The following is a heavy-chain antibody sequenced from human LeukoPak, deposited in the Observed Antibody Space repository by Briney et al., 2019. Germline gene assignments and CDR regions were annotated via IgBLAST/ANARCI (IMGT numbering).Heavy chain of an antibody. CDR1: GGSISSYY. CDR3: ASLGNGAFDY. V-gene: IGHV4-59*01. Sequence: SETLSLTCTVSGGSISSYYWSWIRQPPGKGLEWIGYIYYSGSTNYNPSLKSRVTISVDTSKNQFSLKLSSVTAADTAVYSCASLGNGAFDYWGQGTLVTVSS. CDR2: IYYSGST. D-gene: IGHD2-8*01. J-gene: IGHJ4*02.